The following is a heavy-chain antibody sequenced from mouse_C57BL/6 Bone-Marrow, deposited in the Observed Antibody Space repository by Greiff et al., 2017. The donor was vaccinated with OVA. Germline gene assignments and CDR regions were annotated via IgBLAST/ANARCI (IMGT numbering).Heavy chain of an antibody. V-gene: IGHV14-1*01. CDR1: GFNIKDYY. Sequence: EVNVVESGAELVRPGASVKLSCTASGFNIKDYYMHWVKQRPEQGLEWIGRIDPEDGDTEYAPKFQGKATMTADTSSNTAYLQLSSLTSEDTAVYYCTTSYGNYVVAYWGQGTLVTVSA. CDR3: TTSYGNYVVAY. D-gene: IGHD2-1*01. J-gene: IGHJ3*01. CDR2: IDPEDGDT.